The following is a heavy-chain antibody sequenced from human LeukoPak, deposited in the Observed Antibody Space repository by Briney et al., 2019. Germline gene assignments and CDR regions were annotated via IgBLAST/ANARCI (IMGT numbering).Heavy chain of an antibody. D-gene: IGHD6-19*01. CDR1: GYSISSGYY. CDR3: ARVGSVRSSGWPPQTEIDY. J-gene: IGHJ4*02. V-gene: IGHV4-38-2*02. CDR2: IYHSGST. Sequence: SETLSLTCTVSGYSISSGYYWGWIRQPPGKGLEWIGSIYHSGSTYYNPSLKSRVTISVDTSKNQFSLKLSSVTAADTAVYYCARVGSVRSSGWPPQTEIDYWGQGTLVTVSS.